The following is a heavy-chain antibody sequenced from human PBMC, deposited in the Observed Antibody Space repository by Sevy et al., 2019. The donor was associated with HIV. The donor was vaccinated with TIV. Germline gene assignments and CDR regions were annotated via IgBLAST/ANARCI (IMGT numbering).Heavy chain of an antibody. J-gene: IGHJ1*01. D-gene: IGHD6-13*01. Sequence: GGSLRLSCAASGFTFSSYAMHWVRQAPGKGLEWVAVISYDGSNKYYADSVKGRFTISRDNSKNTLYLQMNSLRAEDTAVYYCARDQTHHAIPAAGLNWGQGTLVTVSS. CDR3: ARDQTHHAIPAAGLN. CDR1: GFTFSSYA. CDR2: ISYDGSNK. V-gene: IGHV3-30-3*01.